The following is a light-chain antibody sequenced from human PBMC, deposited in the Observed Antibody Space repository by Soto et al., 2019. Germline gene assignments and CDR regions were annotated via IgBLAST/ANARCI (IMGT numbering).Light chain of an antibody. CDR2: EVS. J-gene: IGLJ1*01. V-gene: IGLV2-14*01. CDR1: SSDVGGYNY. Sequence: LTHPASVSGSPGQSITISCTGTSSDVGGYNYVSWYQQHPGKAPKLMIYEVSNRPSGVSNRFSGSKSGNTASLTISGLQAEDEADYYCSSYTSSSTYVFGTGTKVTVL. CDR3: SSYTSSSTYV.